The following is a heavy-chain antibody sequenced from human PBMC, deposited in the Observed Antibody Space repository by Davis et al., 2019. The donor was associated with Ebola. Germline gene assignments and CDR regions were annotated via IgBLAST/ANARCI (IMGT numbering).Heavy chain of an antibody. V-gene: IGHV5-51*01. CDR3: TRRGAAAADGLDV. Sequence: GESLKISCKGSGYSFTSYWIGWVRQMPGKGLEWMGIIYPGDSDTRYSPSFQGQVTISADKSISTAYLQWSSLKASDTATYYCTRRGAAAADGLDVWGQGTTVTVSS. CDR1: GYSFTSYW. CDR2: IYPGDSDT. D-gene: IGHD6-13*01. J-gene: IGHJ6*02.